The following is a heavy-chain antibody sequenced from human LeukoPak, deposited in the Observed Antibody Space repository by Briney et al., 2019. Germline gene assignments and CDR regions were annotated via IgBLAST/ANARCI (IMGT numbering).Heavy chain of an antibody. V-gene: IGHV3-23*01. Sequence: GGTLRLSCAASGFTFSSYAMSWVRQAPGKGLEWVSAISGGGGSTYYADSVKGRFTISRDNSKNTLYLQMNSLRAEDTAVYYCAKDFTSGYCSGGSCYTFDYWGQGTLVTVSS. J-gene: IGHJ4*02. CDR2: ISGGGGST. D-gene: IGHD2-15*01. CDR1: GFTFSSYA. CDR3: AKDFTSGYCSGGSCYTFDY.